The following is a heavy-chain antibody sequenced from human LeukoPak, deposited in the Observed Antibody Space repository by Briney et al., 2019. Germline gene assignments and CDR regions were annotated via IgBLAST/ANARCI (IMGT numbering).Heavy chain of an antibody. Sequence: GGSLRLSCAASGFTFSSYSMNWVRQAPGKGLEWVSSISSSSSYIYYADSVKGRFTISRDNANNSLYLQMNSLRAEDTAVYYCARRSYGSGSYYQGNYFDYWGQGTLVTVSS. D-gene: IGHD3-10*01. CDR2: ISSSSSYI. CDR1: GFTFSSYS. CDR3: ARRSYGSGSYYQGNYFDY. J-gene: IGHJ4*02. V-gene: IGHV3-21*01.